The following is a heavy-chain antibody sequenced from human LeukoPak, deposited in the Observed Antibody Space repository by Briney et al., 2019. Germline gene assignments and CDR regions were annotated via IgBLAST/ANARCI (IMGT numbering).Heavy chain of an antibody. D-gene: IGHD1-26*01. J-gene: IGHJ4*02. CDR1: GFTFSSYG. V-gene: IGHV3-33*01. CDR3: ARDEFFSSGSYHPEFDY. Sequence: PGRSLRLSCAASGFTFSSYGMHWVRQAPGKGLEWVAVIWYDGSNKYYADSVKGRFTISRDNSKNTLYLQMNSLRAEDTAVYYCARDEFFSSGSYHPEFDYWGQGTLVTVSS. CDR2: IWYDGSNK.